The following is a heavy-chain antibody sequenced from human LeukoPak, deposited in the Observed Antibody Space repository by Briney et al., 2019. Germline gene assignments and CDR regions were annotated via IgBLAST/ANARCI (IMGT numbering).Heavy chain of an antibody. D-gene: IGHD1-26*01. CDR1: GFTFRTYS. CDR2: IGGSGSFI. Sequence: GGSLRLSCAASGFTFRTYSIIWVRQAPGKGLEWVSHIGGSGSFIYYADSVKGRFTISRDNAKNSVSLQMNSLRAEDTAVYYCARFLATWDRYYMDVWGKGTTVSVSS. V-gene: IGHV3-48*01. J-gene: IGHJ6*03. CDR3: ARFLATWDRYYMDV.